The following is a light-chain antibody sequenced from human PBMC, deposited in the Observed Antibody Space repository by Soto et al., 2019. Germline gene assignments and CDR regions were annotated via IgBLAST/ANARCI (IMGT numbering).Light chain of an antibody. CDR2: DVS. Sequence: EIVLTQSPGTLSLSPGERATLSCRASQTVTNSSLAWYQQQPGQAPRLLIYDVSSRSTGIPDRFSGSGSGKDFTLAISRLESEDFAVYYCPHYGVSPTFGQGTKVEIK. J-gene: IGKJ1*01. V-gene: IGKV3-20*01. CDR3: PHYGVSPT. CDR1: QTVTNSS.